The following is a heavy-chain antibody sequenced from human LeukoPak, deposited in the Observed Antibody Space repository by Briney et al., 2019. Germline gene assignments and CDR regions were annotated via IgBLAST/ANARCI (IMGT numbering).Heavy chain of an antibody. J-gene: IGHJ4*02. CDR3: ARHVNWGLLY. V-gene: IGHV1-2*02. CDR1: GYTFTDYF. D-gene: IGHD7-27*01. Sequence: ASVTVSCKASGYTFTDYFIHWVRQAPGQGLEWMGWINPNSGGTNYAQKFQGRVTMTRDTSISTAYMELSGLRSDDTAVYSCARHVNWGLLYWGQGTLVTVSS. CDR2: INPNSGGT.